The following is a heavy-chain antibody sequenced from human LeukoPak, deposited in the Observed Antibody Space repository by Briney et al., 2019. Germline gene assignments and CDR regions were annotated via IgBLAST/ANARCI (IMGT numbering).Heavy chain of an antibody. J-gene: IGHJ3*02. V-gene: IGHV4-61*09. CDR2: IYASGST. D-gene: IGHD5-12*01. CDR1: GGSISSGSYY. CDR3: ARHNLYRGYEEAFDI. Sequence: SQTLSLTCTVSGGSISSGSYYWSWIRQPAGKGLEWIGHIYASGSTNYNSSLKSRVTISVDTSKNQFSLKLSSVTAADTAVYYCARHNLYRGYEEAFDIWGQGTMVTVSS.